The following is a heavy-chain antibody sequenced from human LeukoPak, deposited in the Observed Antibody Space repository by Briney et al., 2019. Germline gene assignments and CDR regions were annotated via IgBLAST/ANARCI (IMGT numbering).Heavy chain of an antibody. D-gene: IGHD4/OR15-4a*01. CDR3: ARPQNSGAIMSFLIDS. J-gene: IGHJ4*02. Sequence: PGGSLRLSCAASGFTFSTYAIHWVRQAPGKGLELVAVISNDGSNQIYGDSVKGRFTISRDNSKNTLYLQMNSLRAEDTAVYYCARPQNSGAIMSFLIDSWRQGTLVTVSS. V-gene: IGHV3-30-3*01. CDR2: ISNDGSNQ. CDR1: GFTFSTYA.